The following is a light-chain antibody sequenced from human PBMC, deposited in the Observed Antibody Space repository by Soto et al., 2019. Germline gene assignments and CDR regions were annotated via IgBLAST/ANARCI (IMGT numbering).Light chain of an antibody. CDR3: QQYGNTPRT. CDR2: GAS. V-gene: IGKV3-20*01. CDR1: QSVNNNY. J-gene: IGKJ1*01. Sequence: ESVLTQSPGTLSLSPGETATLSCRASQSVNNNYLAWYHQKPGQAPRLLIYGASSRATGIPDRFSGSGSGTDFTLTITRLEPEDFAVYYCQQYGNTPRTFGQGTKVDIK.